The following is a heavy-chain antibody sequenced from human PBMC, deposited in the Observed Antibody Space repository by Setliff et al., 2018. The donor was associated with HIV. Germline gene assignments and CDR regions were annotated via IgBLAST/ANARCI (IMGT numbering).Heavy chain of an antibody. D-gene: IGHD3-16*01. CDR2: VHSTGTT. V-gene: IGHV4-4*07. CDR3: ARDDGGYNYAEAFDV. J-gene: IGHJ3*01. CDR1: GGSFSTYY. Sequence: SETLSLTCTVSGGSFSTYYWSWIRQPAGEGPEYIGRVHSTGTTIYNPSLKSRVTMSVDASKNQLSLKLRSVTAADTAVYYCARDDGGYNYAEAFDVWGQGTMVTVSS.